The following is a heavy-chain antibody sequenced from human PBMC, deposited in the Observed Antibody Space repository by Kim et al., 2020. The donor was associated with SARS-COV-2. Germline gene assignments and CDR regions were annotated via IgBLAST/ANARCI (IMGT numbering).Heavy chain of an antibody. CDR3: ARDFVGATYEGFDP. D-gene: IGHD1-26*01. CDR2: ISAYNGNT. J-gene: IGHJ5*02. CDR1: GCTFTSYG. Sequence: ASVKVSCKASGCTFTSYGISWVRQAPGQGLEWMGWISAYNGNTNYAQKLQGRVTMTTDTSTSTAYMELRSLRSDDTAVYYCARDFVGATYEGFDPWGQGTLVTVSS. V-gene: IGHV1-18*01.